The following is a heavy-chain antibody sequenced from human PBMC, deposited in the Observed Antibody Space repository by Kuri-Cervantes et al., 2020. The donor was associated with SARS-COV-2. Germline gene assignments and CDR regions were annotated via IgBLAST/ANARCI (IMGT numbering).Heavy chain of an antibody. CDR3: ARTNSGSFYFDY. CDR2: ISYDGSNK. V-gene: IGHV3-30*03. CDR1: GFTFSSYD. J-gene: IGHJ4*02. D-gene: IGHD1-26*01. Sequence: GGSLRLSCAASGFTFSSYDIHWVRQAPGKGLEWVAVISYDGSNKYYADSVKGRFTISRDNSKNTLYLQMNSLRAEDTAVYYCARTNSGSFYFDYWGQGTLVTVSS.